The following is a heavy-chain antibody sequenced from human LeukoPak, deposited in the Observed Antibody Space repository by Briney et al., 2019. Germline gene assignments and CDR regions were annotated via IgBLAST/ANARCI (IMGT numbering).Heavy chain of an antibody. D-gene: IGHD2/OR15-2a*01. J-gene: IGHJ4*02. CDR2: IKKDGSEK. V-gene: IGHV3-7*01. CDR3: AGGAGFLIDY. Sequence: PGGSLRLSCAASGFTFSNYWMNWVRQAQGKGPEWVAIIKKDGSEKYYVDSVKGRFTISRDNAKNSLYLQMNSLRADDTAVYFCAGGAGFLIDYWGQGALVTVSS. CDR1: GFTFSNYW.